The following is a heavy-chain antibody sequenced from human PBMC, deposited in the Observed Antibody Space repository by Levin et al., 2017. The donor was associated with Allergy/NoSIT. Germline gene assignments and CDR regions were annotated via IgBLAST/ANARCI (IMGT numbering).Heavy chain of an antibody. CDR3: ARDRGYCSGGSCYSVSARHSGFDP. CDR2: ISYDGSNK. J-gene: IGHJ5*02. V-gene: IGHV3-30*04. D-gene: IGHD2-15*01. CDR1: GFTFSSYA. Sequence: RAGGSLRLSCAASGFTFSSYAMHWVRQAPGKGLEWVAVISYDGSNKYYADSVKGRFTISRDNSKNTLYLQMNSLRAEDTAVYYCARDRGYCSGGSCYSVSARHSGFDPWGQGTLVTVSS.